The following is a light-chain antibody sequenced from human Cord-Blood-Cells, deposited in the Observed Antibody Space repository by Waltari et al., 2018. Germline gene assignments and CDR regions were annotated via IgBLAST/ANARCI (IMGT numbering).Light chain of an antibody. CDR1: QGVSSY. V-gene: IGKV3-11*01. CDR2: DAS. J-gene: IGKJ3*01. CDR3: QQRSNWPQIT. Sequence: EIVLIQSPATMSLSPGERATLSCRASQGVSSYLAWYQQKPGTAPRLLIYDASNRATGIPARFSGSGSVTDFTLTISSLEPEDFAVYYCQQRSNWPQITFGPGTKVDIK.